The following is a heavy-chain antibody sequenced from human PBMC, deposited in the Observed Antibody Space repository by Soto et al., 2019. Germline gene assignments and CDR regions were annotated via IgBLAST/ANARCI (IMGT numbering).Heavy chain of an antibody. J-gene: IGHJ6*02. CDR1: GYSFTNYW. CDR3: ARLEATSYSYYGMDV. Sequence: GESLKISCKGSGYSFTNYWISWVRQMPGKGLEWMGRIDPSDSYTNYSPSFQGHVTISADKSISTAYLQWSRLKASDTAMYYFARLEATSYSYYGMDVWGQGTTVTVSS. CDR2: IDPSDSYT. V-gene: IGHV5-10-1*01. D-gene: IGHD1-26*01.